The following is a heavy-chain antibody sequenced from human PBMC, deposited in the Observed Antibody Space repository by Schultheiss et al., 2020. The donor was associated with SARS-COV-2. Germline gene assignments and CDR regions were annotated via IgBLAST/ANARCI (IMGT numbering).Heavy chain of an antibody. CDR3: ARMAWDWNGMDV. Sequence: SETLSLTCTVSGGSISSYYWSWIRQPPGKGLEWIGYIYYSGSTNYNPSLKSRVTISVDTSKNQFSLKLSSVTAADTAVYYCARMAWDWNGMDVWGQGTTVTVSS. V-gene: IGHV4-59*08. D-gene: IGHD3/OR15-3a*01. CDR2: IYYSGST. CDR1: GGSISSYY. J-gene: IGHJ6*02.